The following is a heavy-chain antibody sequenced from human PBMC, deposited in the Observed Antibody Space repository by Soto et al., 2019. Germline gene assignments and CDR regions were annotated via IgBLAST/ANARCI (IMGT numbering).Heavy chain of an antibody. CDR1: GYTFTSYA. CDR3: ATWGTGMVYYFDD. V-gene: IGHV1-3*01. D-gene: IGHD3-16*01. Sequence: ASVKVSCKASGYTFTSYAMHWVRQAPGQRLEWMGWINAGNGNTKYSQKFQGRVTITRDTSASTAYMELSSLRSEDTAVYYCATWGTGMVYYFDDWGQGTLVTVSS. CDR2: INAGNGNT. J-gene: IGHJ4*02.